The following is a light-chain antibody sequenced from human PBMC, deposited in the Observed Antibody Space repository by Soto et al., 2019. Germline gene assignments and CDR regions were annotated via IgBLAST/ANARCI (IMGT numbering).Light chain of an antibody. CDR2: SAS. J-gene: IGKJ5*01. V-gene: IGKV1-39*01. CDR1: QNILSH. Sequence: DIQMTQSPSSHSASVGDTVTITCPASQNILSHLNWYQQKPGKDPELLIYSASRLQSGVPSRFGGSGSGTDFTLTISDLQPEDFATYYCQQSYTTPPITFGLGTRLEIK. CDR3: QQSYTTPPIT.